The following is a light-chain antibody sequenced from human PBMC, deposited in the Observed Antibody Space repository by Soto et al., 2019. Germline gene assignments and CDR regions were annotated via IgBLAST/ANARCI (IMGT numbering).Light chain of an antibody. Sequence: DIQMTQSPSSLSASVGDRVTLTCRASQYIHISLAWYQQKPGKAPKLLIYGASTLESGVPSRFSGSGSGTEFTLTISSLQPDDFATYYCEQYKSYSWTFGQGTKVDNK. V-gene: IGKV1-5*01. CDR3: EQYKSYSWT. CDR1: QYIHIS. CDR2: GAS. J-gene: IGKJ1*01.